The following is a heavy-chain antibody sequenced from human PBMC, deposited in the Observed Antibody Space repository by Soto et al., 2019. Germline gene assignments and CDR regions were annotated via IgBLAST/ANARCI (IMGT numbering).Heavy chain of an antibody. CDR3: ASSGPGAGIFDY. V-gene: IGHV4-39*01. Sequence: QLQLQESGPGLVKPSETLSLTCTVSGGSISSSSYYWGWIRQPPGKGLEWIGSIYYSGSTYYNPSLKSRVTISVDTSKNQFSLKLSSVTAADTAVYYCASSGPGAGIFDYWGQGTLVTVSS. J-gene: IGHJ4*02. CDR2: IYYSGST. CDR1: GGSISSSSYY.